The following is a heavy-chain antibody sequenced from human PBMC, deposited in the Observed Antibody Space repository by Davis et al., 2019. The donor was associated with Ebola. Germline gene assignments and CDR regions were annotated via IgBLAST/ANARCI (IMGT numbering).Heavy chain of an antibody. CDR2: IYPGGSNT. V-gene: IGHV5-51*01. Sequence: GESLKISCKGSGYTFTSYWIGWVRQMPGKGLEWMGMIYPGGSNTIYSPSFQGRVTISADKSTTTAYLQWSTLKASDTAIYYCARPLISTATQSDYWGQGTLVTVSS. CDR1: GYTFTSYW. CDR3: ARPLISTATQSDY. J-gene: IGHJ4*02. D-gene: IGHD2-15*01.